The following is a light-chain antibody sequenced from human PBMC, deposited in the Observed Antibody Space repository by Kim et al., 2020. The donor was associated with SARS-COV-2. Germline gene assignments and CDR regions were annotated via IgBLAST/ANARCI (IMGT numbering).Light chain of an antibody. CDR2: STN. V-gene: IGLV8-61*01. CDR3: VLFMGSGVWV. CDR1: FGSVSSSYY. Sequence: QTVVTQEPSFSVSPGGTVTLTYGLSFGSVSSSYYPSWYQQTPGQAPRSLIYSTNIRSSGVSDRFSGSILGNKAALTITGAQADDESDYYCVLFMGSGVWVFGGGTQLTVL. J-gene: IGLJ3*02.